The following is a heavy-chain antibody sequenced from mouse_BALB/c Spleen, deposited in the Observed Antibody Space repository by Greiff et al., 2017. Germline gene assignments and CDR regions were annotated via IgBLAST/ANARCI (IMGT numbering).Heavy chain of an antibody. CDR3: ARFYYGYGFAY. Sequence: EVQLQQSGPGLVKPSQSLSLTCTVTGYSITSDYAWNWIRQFPGNKLEWMGYISYSGSTSYNPSLKSRISITRDTSKNQFFLQLNSVTTEDTATYYCARFYYGYGFAYWGQGTLVTVSA. V-gene: IGHV3-2*02. CDR1: GYSITSDYA. CDR2: ISYSGST. D-gene: IGHD1-2*01. J-gene: IGHJ3*01.